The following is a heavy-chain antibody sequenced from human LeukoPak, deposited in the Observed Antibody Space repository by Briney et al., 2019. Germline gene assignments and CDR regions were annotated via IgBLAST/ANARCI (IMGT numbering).Heavy chain of an antibody. CDR3: ARDAYYYDSSGYYYVPAGAFDI. D-gene: IGHD3-22*01. V-gene: IGHV1-69*13. J-gene: IGHJ3*02. CDR2: IIPIFGTA. Sequence: ASVKVSCQASASSSTYDVNWLRQATGQGLEWMGGIIPIFGTANYAQKFQGRVTITADESTSTTYMELSSLRSEDTAVYYCARDAYYYDSSGYYYVPAGAFDIWGQGTMVTVSS. CDR1: ASSSTYD.